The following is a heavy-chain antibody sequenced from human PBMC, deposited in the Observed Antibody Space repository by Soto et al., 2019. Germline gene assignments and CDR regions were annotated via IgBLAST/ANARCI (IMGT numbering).Heavy chain of an antibody. D-gene: IGHD3-3*01. V-gene: IGHV4-59*01. CDR2: IYYSGST. CDR3: ARDYRGDFWSGYRANYGMDV. J-gene: IGHJ6*02. Sequence: TSETLSLTCTVSGGSISSYYWSWIRQPPGKGLEWIGYIYYSGSTNYNPSLKSRVTISVDTSKSQFSLKLSSVTAADTAVYYCARDYRGDFWSGYRANYGMDVWGQGTTVTVSS. CDR1: GGSISSYY.